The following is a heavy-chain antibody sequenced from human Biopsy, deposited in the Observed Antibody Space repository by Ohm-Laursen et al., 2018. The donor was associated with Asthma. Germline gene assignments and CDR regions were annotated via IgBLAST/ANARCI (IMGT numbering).Heavy chain of an antibody. J-gene: IGHJ6*02. CDR2: LIPVLGTA. Sequence: ASVNASCQASGDSLGSFINYAISWVRQAPRQGLEWMGGLIPVLGTADYAPMFEGRVTITADESTSTAYLELTNLRFEDTAVYYCARGYSGTDRIVYYYSGMEVWGQGTTVTVSS. D-gene: IGHD5-12*01. V-gene: IGHV1-69*13. CDR1: GDSLGSFINYA. CDR3: ARGYSGTDRIVYYYSGMEV.